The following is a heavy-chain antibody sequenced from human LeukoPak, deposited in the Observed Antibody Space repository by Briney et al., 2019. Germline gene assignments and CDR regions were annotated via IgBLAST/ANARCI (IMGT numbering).Heavy chain of an antibody. V-gene: IGHV3-21*01. CDR1: GFTFSSYS. D-gene: IGHD3-22*01. J-gene: IGHJ4*02. Sequence: GGSLRLSCAASGFTFSSYSMNWVRQAPGKGLEWVSSISSSSSYIYYADSVKGRFTISRDNAKNSLYLQMNSLRAEDTAVYYCARDLSSVPNYHDSSGYYQHPPFDYAGQETLVTVSS. CDR3: ARDLSSVPNYHDSSGYYQHPPFDY. CDR2: ISSSSSYI.